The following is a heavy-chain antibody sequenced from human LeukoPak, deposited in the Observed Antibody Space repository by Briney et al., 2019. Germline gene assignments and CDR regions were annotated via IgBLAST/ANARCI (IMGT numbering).Heavy chain of an antibody. Sequence: GGSLRLSCAASGFTFSSNAMSWFRQAPGKGLEWVSGISGSGGSTFYADSVKGRFTISRDNSKNTLYLQMNSLRDEDTAVYYCAKGGAFSTYYFDYLGPGNPGHRLL. CDR1: GFTFSSNA. CDR3: AKGGAFSTYYFDY. V-gene: IGHV3-23*01. J-gene: IGHJ4*02. D-gene: IGHD4/OR15-4a*01. CDR2: ISGSGGST.